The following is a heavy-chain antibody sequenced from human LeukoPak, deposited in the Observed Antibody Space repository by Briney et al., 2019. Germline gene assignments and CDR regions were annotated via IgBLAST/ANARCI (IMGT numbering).Heavy chain of an antibody. CDR3: ARDRSSRLWFDP. CDR2: IYYSGST. Sequence: SETLSLTCTVSGGSISSYYWSWIRQPPGKGLEWIGYIYYSGSTNYNPSLKSRVTISVDTSKNQFSLKLSSVTAADTAVYYCARDRSSRLWFDPRGQGTLVTVSS. J-gene: IGHJ5*02. D-gene: IGHD6-13*01. CDR1: GGSISSYY. V-gene: IGHV4-59*01.